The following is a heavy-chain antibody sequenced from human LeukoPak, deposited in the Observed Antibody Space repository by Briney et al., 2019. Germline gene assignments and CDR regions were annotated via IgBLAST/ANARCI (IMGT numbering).Heavy chain of an antibody. D-gene: IGHD6-19*01. CDR3: ARDSGSSVVQWQAFDI. CDR1: GGSISSYY. Sequence: PSETLSLTCTVSGGSISSYYWNWIRQPAGKGLEWIGRIYTSGSTNYNPSLKSRVTISVDTSKNQFSLKLSSVTAADTAVYYCARDSGSSVVQWQAFDIWGQGTMVTVSS. V-gene: IGHV4-4*07. CDR2: IYTSGST. J-gene: IGHJ3*02.